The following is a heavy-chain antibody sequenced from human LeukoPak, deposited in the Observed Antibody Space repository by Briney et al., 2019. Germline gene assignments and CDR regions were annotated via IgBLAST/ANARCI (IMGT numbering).Heavy chain of an antibody. D-gene: IGHD3-3*01. V-gene: IGHV4-61*02. Sequence: PSETLSLTCTVSGGSMSSGYYYWSWIRQPAGKGLEWIGRISTSGSTYYNPSLKSRVTISVDTSKNQFSLKLSSVTAADTAVYYCAILYDFWSGYPSFDYWGQGTLVTVSS. CDR2: ISTSGST. CDR3: AILYDFWSGYPSFDY. J-gene: IGHJ4*02. CDR1: GGSMSSGYYY.